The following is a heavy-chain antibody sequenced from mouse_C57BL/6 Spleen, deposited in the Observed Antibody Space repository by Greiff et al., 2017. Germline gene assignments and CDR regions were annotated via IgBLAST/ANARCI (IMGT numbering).Heavy chain of an antibody. CDR3: ARHGLGYGLYFDY. CDR2: IHPNSGST. J-gene: IGHJ2*01. Sequence: QVQLQQPGAELVKPGASVKLSCKASGYTFTSYWMHWVKQRPGQGLEWIGMIHPNSGSTNYNEKFKDKATLTADKSSSTVYMELSRLTSEDSAVYFCARHGLGYGLYFDYWGQGTTLTVSS. V-gene: IGHV1-64*01. CDR1: GYTFTSYW. D-gene: IGHD1-1*01.